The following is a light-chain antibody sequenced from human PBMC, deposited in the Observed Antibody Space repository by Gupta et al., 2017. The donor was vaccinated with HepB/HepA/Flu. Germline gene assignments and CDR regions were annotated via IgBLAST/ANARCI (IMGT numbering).Light chain of an antibody. J-gene: IGKJ5*01. CDR1: QSLLDSYGYNF. Sequence: DIVMTQSPLARSVAPGEPASISCRSSQSLLDSYGYNFLDWYLQKPGQSPHLLIYLGSNRASGVPDRFSDNGAGTDFTLKISRVEAEDVGVYYCMQALQTPITFGQGTQMHIK. CDR2: LGS. CDR3: MQALQTPIT. V-gene: IGKV2-28*01.